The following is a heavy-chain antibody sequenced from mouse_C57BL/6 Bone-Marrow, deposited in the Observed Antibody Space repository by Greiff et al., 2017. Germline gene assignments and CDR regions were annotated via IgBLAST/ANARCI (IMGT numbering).Heavy chain of an antibody. D-gene: IGHD2-1*01. Sequence: QVQLQQSGAELARPGASVKLSCKASGYTFTSYGISWVKQRTGQGLEWIGEIYPRSGNTYYNEKFKGKATLTADKSSSTAYMELRSLTSEDSAVYFCARGVFYYGNYNYAMDYWGQGTSVTVSS. CDR1: GYTFTSYG. CDR2: IYPRSGNT. CDR3: ARGVFYYGNYNYAMDY. V-gene: IGHV1-81*01. J-gene: IGHJ4*01.